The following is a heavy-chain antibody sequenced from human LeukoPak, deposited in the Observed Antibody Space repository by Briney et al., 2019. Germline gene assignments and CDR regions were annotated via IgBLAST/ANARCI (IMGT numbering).Heavy chain of an antibody. Sequence: GGSLRLSCAASGFTFSSYGMHWVRQAPGKGLEWVAFIRYDGSNKYYADSVKGRFTISRDNSKNTLYLQMNSLRAKDTAVYYCAKDGQLPKSSEYGSGSYYMDVWGKGTTVTVSS. CDR3: AKDGQLPKSSEYGSGSYYMDV. D-gene: IGHD3-10*01. CDR2: IRYDGSNK. J-gene: IGHJ6*03. CDR1: GFTFSSYG. V-gene: IGHV3-30*02.